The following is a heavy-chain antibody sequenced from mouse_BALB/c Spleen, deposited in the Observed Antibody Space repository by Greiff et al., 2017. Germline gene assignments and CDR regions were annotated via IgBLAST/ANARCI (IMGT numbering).Heavy chain of an antibody. Sequence: EVKLVESGPELVKPGASVKIPCKASGYTFTDYNMDWVKQSHGKSLEWIGDINPNNGGTIYNQKFKGKATLTVDKSSSTAYMELRSLTSEDTAVYYCARGYDGEAFAYWGQGTLVTVSA. V-gene: IGHV1-18*01. CDR1: GYTFTDYN. CDR3: ARGYDGEAFAY. J-gene: IGHJ3*01. CDR2: INPNNGGT. D-gene: IGHD2-14*01.